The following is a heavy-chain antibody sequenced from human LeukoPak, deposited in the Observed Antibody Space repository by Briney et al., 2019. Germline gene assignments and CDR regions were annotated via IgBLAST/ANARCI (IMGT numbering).Heavy chain of an antibody. J-gene: IGHJ4*02. V-gene: IGHV3-21*01. CDR2: ISSSSSYI. CDR3: ARGRGSGSYYNDYQFDY. D-gene: IGHD3-10*01. Sequence: GGSLRLSCAASGFTFSSYSMNWVRQAPGKGLEWVSSISSSSSYIYYADSVKGRFTISRDNAKNSLYLQMNSLRAEDTVAYFCARGRGSGSYYNDYQFDYWGQGTLVTVSS. CDR1: GFTFSSYS.